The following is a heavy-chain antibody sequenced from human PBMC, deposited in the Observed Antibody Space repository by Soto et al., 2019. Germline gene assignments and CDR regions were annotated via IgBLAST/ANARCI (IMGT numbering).Heavy chain of an antibody. CDR3: ARGDFWSGYYSGDL. Sequence: GASVKVSCKDSGGTFNSYGISWVRQAPGQGLEWMGGIIPMFRTPNYAQNVQGRVTITVDEATSTAYLEMSSLISEDTAIYYCARGDFWSGYYSGDLWGQGTMVTVSS. D-gene: IGHD3-3*01. CDR1: GGTFNSYG. V-gene: IGHV1-69*13. CDR2: IIPMFRTP. J-gene: IGHJ5*02.